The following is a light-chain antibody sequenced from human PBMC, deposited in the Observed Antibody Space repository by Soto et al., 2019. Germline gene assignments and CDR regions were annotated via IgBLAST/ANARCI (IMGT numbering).Light chain of an antibody. CDR2: AAS. CDR3: QKRYSTPSIT. Sequence: DIQMTQSPSSLSASVGDRVTITCRASQSISSYLNWYQQKPGKAPKRLINAASSLQSGVPSRFIGSGAGTDFTSTISSLQPEEFVTYYCQKRYSTPSITFGQGTRLEIK. J-gene: IGKJ5*01. V-gene: IGKV1-39*01. CDR1: QSISSY.